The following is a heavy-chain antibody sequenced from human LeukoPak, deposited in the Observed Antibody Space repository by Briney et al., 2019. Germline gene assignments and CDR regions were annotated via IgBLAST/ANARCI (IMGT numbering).Heavy chain of an antibody. V-gene: IGHV4-38-2*02. CDR1: GYSISSGNY. J-gene: IGHJ4*02. Sequence: SETLSLTCTVSGYSISSGNYWSWIRQPPGKGLEWVGSVYRSGNTYYTPSLKSRVTVSADMSKNQFSLKLSSVTAADTAVYCCARRGLAGTLDYWGQGTLVTVSS. CDR2: VYRSGNT. CDR3: ARRGLAGTLDY. D-gene: IGHD6-13*01.